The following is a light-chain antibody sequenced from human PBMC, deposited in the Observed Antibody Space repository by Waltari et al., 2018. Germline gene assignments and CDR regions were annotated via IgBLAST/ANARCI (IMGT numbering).Light chain of an antibody. J-gene: IGKJ4*01. CDR3: QQCNSYLLT. V-gene: IGKV1-5*03. CDR2: EAS. Sequence: DIQMTQSPSTLSASVGDRVTITCRASQSIGSSLAWYQQKPGKAPKVVIYEASSLESGVPSRFSGSGSGTEFTLTISSLQPDDFATYYCQQCNSYLLTFGGGTKVEFK. CDR1: QSIGSS.